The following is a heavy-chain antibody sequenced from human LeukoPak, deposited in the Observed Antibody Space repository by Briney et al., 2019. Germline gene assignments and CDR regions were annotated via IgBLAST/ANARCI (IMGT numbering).Heavy chain of an antibody. D-gene: IGHD3-22*01. Sequence: GGSLRLSCAASGLTFSSYSMNGVRQAPGKGLEWVSYISISSRYIYYADSLKGRFTISRDNAKSSLYLQMSSLRAEDTAVYYCASAGYYERSGYTYYFHYWGQGTVVTVSS. V-gene: IGHV3-21*01. CDR1: GLTFSSYS. CDR3: ASAGYYERSGYTYYFHY. J-gene: IGHJ4*02. CDR2: ISISSRYI.